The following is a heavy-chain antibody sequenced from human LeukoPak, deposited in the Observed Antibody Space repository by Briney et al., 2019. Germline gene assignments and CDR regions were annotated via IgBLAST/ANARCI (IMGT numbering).Heavy chain of an antibody. D-gene: IGHD6-13*01. V-gene: IGHV4-59*08. Sequence: SETLSLTCTVSGGSISSYYWSWIRQPPGKGLEWIGYIYYSESTNYNPSLKSRVTISVDTSKNQFSLKLSSVTAADTAVYYCASGIAADLYWGQGTLVTVSS. J-gene: IGHJ4*02. CDR1: GGSISSYY. CDR2: IYYSEST. CDR3: ASGIAADLY.